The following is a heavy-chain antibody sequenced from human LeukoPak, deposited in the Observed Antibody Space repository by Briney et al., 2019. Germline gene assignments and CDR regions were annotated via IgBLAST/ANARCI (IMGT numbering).Heavy chain of an antibody. V-gene: IGHV4-39*07. J-gene: IGHJ3*02. CDR1: GGSISSSSYY. CDR3: AREAKLEYCSSTSCLVTAFDI. D-gene: IGHD2-2*01. CDR2: IYYSGST. Sequence: SETLSLTCTVSGGSISSSSYYWGWIRQPPGKGLEWIGSIYYSGSTYYNPSLKSRVTISVDTSKNQFSLKLSSVTAADTAVYYCAREAKLEYCSSTSCLVTAFDIWGQGTMVTVSS.